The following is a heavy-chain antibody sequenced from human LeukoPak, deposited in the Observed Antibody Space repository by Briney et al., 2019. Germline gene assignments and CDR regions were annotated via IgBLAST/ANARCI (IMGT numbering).Heavy chain of an antibody. CDR3: ARGVPDIYFDY. J-gene: IGHJ4*02. V-gene: IGHV1-69*05. CDR2: IMPIFGTA. CDR1: GGAFSSYA. Sequence: SVQFSCKAAGGAFSSYAISWGRRAPGQGREWMGGIMPIFGTANYAQKFQGRVTITTDESTSTAYMELSSLRSEDTAVYYCARGVPDIYFDYWGQGTLVTVSS. D-gene: IGHD1-14*01.